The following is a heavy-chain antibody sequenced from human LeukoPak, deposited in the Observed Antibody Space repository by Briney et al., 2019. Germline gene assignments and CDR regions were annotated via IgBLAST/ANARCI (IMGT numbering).Heavy chain of an antibody. J-gene: IGHJ4*02. CDR3: ARGGYYGDYYYYFDY. D-gene: IGHD4-17*01. V-gene: IGHV3-7*01. Sequence: GGSLRLSCAASGFTFSSYWMSWVRQAPGKGLEWVANIKQDGSEKYYVDSVKGRFTISRDNAKNSLYLQMNSLRAEDAAVYYCARGGYYGDYYYYFDYWGQGTLVTVSS. CDR1: GFTFSSYW. CDR2: IKQDGSEK.